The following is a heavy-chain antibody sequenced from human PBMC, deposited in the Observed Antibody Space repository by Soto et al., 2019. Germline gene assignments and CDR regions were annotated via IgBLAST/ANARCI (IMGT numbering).Heavy chain of an antibody. V-gene: IGHV1-69*02. J-gene: IGHJ6*02. Sequence: QVQLVQSGAEVKKPGSSVKVSCKASGGTFSSYTISWVRQAPGQGLEWMGRIIPILGIANYAQKFQGRVTITADNSTSTAYMELCSLRTEDRAVYYGARPYCSSTSCYRVGGMDVWGQGTTVTVSS. CDR3: ARPYCSSTSCYRVGGMDV. CDR2: IIPILGIA. CDR1: GGTFSSYT. D-gene: IGHD2-2*01.